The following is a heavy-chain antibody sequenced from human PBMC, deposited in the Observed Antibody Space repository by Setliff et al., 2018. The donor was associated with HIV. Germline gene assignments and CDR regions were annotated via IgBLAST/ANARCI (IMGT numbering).Heavy chain of an antibody. CDR3: AKGAGFYGDYTFDY. V-gene: IGHV4-4*02. CDR1: GDSVTTSSW. D-gene: IGHD4-17*01. Sequence: SETLSLTCAVSGDSVTTSSWWSWVRQSPGKGLEWIGRIYTSGPRYNPSLENRVTISVDTSKNKFSLKVTSVTSADTAVYYCAKGAGFYGDYTFDYWGQGHLVTVSS. CDR2: IYTSGP. J-gene: IGHJ4*02.